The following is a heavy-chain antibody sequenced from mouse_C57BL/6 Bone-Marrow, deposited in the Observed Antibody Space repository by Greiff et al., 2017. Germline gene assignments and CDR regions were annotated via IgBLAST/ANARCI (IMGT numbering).Heavy chain of an antibody. D-gene: IGHD1-1*01. Sequence: EVKLQQSGPELVKPGASVKISCKASGYTFTDYYMNWVKQSHGKSLEWIGDINPNNGGTSYNQKFKGKDTLTVDKSSSTAYMALRSLTSEDSAVYYCARYCYGSSYHAMDYWGQGTSVTVSS. CDR1: GYTFTDYY. CDR3: ARYCYGSSYHAMDY. V-gene: IGHV1-26*01. CDR2: INPNNGGT. J-gene: IGHJ4*01.